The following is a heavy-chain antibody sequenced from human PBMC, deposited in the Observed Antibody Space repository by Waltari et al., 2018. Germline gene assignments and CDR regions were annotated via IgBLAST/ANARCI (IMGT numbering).Heavy chain of an antibody. CDR2: INHSGST. Sequence: QVQLQQWGAGLLKPSETLSLTCAVYGGSFSGYYWSWIRQPPGKGLEWIGEINHSGSTNYNPSLNSRVTISVDTSKNQFSLKLSSVTAADTAVYYCARGRRIAARPLRWFDPWGQGTLVTVSS. D-gene: IGHD6-6*01. J-gene: IGHJ5*02. CDR3: ARGRRIAARPLRWFDP. CDR1: GGSFSGYY. V-gene: IGHV4-34*01.